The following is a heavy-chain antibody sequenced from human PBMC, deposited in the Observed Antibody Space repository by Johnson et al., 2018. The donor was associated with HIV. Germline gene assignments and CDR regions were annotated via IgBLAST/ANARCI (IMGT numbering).Heavy chain of an antibody. J-gene: IGHJ3*02. D-gene: IGHD3-22*01. CDR1: GFTFSSYA. V-gene: IGHV3-13*01. CDR2: IGTAGDT. Sequence: EVQLVESGGGVVQPGRSLRLSCAASGFTFSSYAMHWVRQATGKGLEWVSAIGTAGDTNYADSVKGRFTISRDNAENTLYLQMNSLRAEDTAVYYCAREGTFYYDSSGYDNAFDIWGRGTMVTVSS. CDR3: AREGTFYYDSSGYDNAFDI.